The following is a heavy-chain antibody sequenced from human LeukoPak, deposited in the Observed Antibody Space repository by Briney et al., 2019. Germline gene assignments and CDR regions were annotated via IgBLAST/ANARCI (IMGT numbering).Heavy chain of an antibody. J-gene: IGHJ6*02. Sequence: PGRSLRLSCGASEFKFSSYGMRWVRQAPGVGLEWVALIRYDGTNTYYADSVKGRFTVSRDNSKNTLYLQMNSLRAEDTAVYYCARDRDGMDVWGQGTTVTVSS. CDR2: IRYDGTNT. V-gene: IGHV3-33*01. CDR3: ARDRDGMDV. CDR1: EFKFSSYG.